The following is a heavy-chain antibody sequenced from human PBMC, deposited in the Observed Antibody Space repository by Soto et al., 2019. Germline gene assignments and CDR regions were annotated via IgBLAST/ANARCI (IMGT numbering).Heavy chain of an antibody. J-gene: IGHJ4*02. CDR3: AIDLSFAAEARMTIGY. V-gene: IGHV1-18*01. CDR2: ISAYNGNT. Sequence: ASVKVSCKASGYTFTSYGISWVRQAPGQGLEWMGWISAYNGNTNYAQKLQGRVAMTTDTSASTAYMELRSLRSDDTAVYYCAIDLSFAAEARMTIGYWGQGTLVIVSS. D-gene: IGHD3-10*01. CDR1: GYTFTSYG.